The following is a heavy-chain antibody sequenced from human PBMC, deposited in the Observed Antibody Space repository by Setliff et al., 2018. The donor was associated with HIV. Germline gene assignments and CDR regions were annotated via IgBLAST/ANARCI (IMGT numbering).Heavy chain of an antibody. CDR3: VQGGLSSGWGSF. Sequence: GGSLRLSCAASGFIFSNSAMSWVRQAPGKGLEWVSSVATNGGSTYYAASVQGRFTISSDNSKNAVYLQMNSLRAEDTAVYYCVQGGLSSGWGSFWGQGTLVTVSS. D-gene: IGHD6-25*01. V-gene: IGHV3-23*01. CDR2: VATNGGST. CDR1: GFIFSNSA. J-gene: IGHJ4*02.